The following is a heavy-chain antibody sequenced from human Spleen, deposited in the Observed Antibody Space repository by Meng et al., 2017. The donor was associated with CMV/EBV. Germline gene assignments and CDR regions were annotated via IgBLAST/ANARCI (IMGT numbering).Heavy chain of an antibody. CDR1: GGCFSGYY. Sequence: VYGGCFSGYYWSWIRQPPGKGLEWIGEINHSGSTNYNPSLKSRVTISVDTSKNQFSLKLGSVTAADTAVYYCARRLRGRGRGWFDPWGQGTLVTVSS. D-gene: IGHD2-15*01. V-gene: IGHV4-34*01. CDR2: INHSGST. CDR3: ARRLRGRGRGWFDP. J-gene: IGHJ5*02.